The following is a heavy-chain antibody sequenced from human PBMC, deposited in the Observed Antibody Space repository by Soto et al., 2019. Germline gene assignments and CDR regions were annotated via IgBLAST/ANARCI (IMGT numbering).Heavy chain of an antibody. CDR1: GGTFSSYA. Sequence: QVQLVQSGAEVKKPGSSVKVSCKASGGTFSSYALSWVRQAHGQGLEWMGGIIPIFGTADYAQKFQGRVTITAYDSTSTAYMELSSLRSDDTAVYYCASHPVPYYYYGMDVWGQGTTVTVSS. CDR3: ASHPVPYYYYGMDV. CDR2: IIPIFGTA. V-gene: IGHV1-69*12. D-gene: IGHD2-2*01. J-gene: IGHJ6*02.